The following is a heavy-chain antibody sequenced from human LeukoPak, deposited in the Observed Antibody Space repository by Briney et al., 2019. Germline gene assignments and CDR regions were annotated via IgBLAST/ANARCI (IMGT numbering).Heavy chain of an antibody. CDR2: VNLDGSDK. V-gene: IGHV3-7*04. D-gene: IGHD3-10*01. Sequence: GGSLRLSCAASGFTFSSHWMSWVRQAPGKGLEWVANVNLDGSDKYYVDSVKGRFTVSRDNAKNSLYLQMSSLRGGDTAVYYCARDHRGLFDYWGQGALVTVSS. CDR1: GFTFSSHW. CDR3: ARDHRGLFDY. J-gene: IGHJ4*02.